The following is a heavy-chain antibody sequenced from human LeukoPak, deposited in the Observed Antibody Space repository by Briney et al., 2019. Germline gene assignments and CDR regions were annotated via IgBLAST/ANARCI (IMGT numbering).Heavy chain of an antibody. CDR1: GFMFSSYG. CDR2: IRSKAYGGTA. V-gene: IGHV3-49*04. CDR3: TKSGTAIVGTTAAYYFDY. Sequence: PGRSLRLSCAASGFMFSSYGMHWVRQAPGKGLEWVGFIRSKAYGGTAEYAASVKGRFTISRDDSKSIAYLQMNSLKTEDTAVYYCTKSGTAIVGTTAAYYFDYWGQGTLVTVSS. D-gene: IGHD1-26*01. J-gene: IGHJ4*02.